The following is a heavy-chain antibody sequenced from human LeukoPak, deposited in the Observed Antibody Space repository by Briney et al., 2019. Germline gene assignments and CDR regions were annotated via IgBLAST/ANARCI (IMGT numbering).Heavy chain of an antibody. CDR2: INPNSGGT. J-gene: IGHJ4*02. CDR1: GYTFTGYY. Sequence: GASVKVSCKASGYTFTGYYMHWVRQAPGQGLEWMGWINPNSGGTNYAQKFQGRVTMTRDTSISTAYMELSRLRSDDTAVYYCARDSGGSGSYYNGYRGQGTLVTVSS. CDR3: ARDSGGSGSYYNGY. V-gene: IGHV1-2*02. D-gene: IGHD3-10*01.